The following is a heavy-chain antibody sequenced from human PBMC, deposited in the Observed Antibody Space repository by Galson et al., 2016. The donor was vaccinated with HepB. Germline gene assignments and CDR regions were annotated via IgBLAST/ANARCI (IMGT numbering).Heavy chain of an antibody. CDR2: ITPGSTYT. CDR1: GFTFNMYT. Sequence: LRLSCAASGFTFNMYTMTWVRQAPGRGLEWVSSITPGSTYTHFADSVKGRFTISRDDAENSLYLHMNSLRAEDTALYYCARVVTPMAAANRGFGSWGQGTQVVVSS. V-gene: IGHV3-21*01. CDR3: ARVVTPMAAANRGFGS. D-gene: IGHD6-13*01. J-gene: IGHJ5*02.